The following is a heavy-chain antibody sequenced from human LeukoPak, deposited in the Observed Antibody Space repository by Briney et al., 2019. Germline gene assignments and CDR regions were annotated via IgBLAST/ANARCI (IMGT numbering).Heavy chain of an antibody. V-gene: IGHV3-30*02. CDR2: IRYDGSNK. CDR3: AKDSGRFLEWLLSDYDYYYMDV. J-gene: IGHJ6*03. CDR1: GFTFSSYG. D-gene: IGHD3-3*01. Sequence: GGSLRLSCAASGFTFSSYGMHWVRQAPGKGLEWVAFIRYDGSNKYNADSVKGRFTISRDNSKNTLYLQMNSLRAEDTAVYYCAKDSGRFLEWLLSDYDYYYMDVWGKGTTVTVSS.